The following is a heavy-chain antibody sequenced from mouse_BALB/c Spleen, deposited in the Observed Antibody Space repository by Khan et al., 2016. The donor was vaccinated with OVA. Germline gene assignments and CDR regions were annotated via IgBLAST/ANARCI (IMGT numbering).Heavy chain of an antibody. Sequence: EVQLQQSGPELMKPGASVKISCKASGYSFTSYYIHWVMESHGKSLEWIGYIDPFSGDTTYNQKLKGKATLTVDKSSSTAYILLSNLTSEDSAVYSCTRHGYVAWFTYWGQGSLVTFSA. CDR1: GYSFTSYY. D-gene: IGHD2-2*01. V-gene: IGHV1S135*01. J-gene: IGHJ3*01. CDR3: TRHGYVAWFTY. CDR2: IDPFSGDT.